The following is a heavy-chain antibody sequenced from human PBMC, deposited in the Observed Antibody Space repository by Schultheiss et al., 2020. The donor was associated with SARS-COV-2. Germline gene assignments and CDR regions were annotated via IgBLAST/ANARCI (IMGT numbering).Heavy chain of an antibody. V-gene: IGHV4-59*01. Sequence: SETLSLTCAVYGGSFSGYYWSWIRQPPGKGLEWIGYIYYNGSTNYNPSLKSRVTISVDTSKNQFSLKLSSVTAADTAMYYCARDRRDFWSENWFDPWGQGTLVTVSS. CDR2: IYYNGST. D-gene: IGHD3-3*01. J-gene: IGHJ5*02. CDR3: ARDRRDFWSENWFDP. CDR1: GGSFSGYY.